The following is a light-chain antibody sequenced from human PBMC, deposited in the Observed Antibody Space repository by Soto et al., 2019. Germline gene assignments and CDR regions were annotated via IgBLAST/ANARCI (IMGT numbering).Light chain of an antibody. CDR2: DVS. CDR3: SSYTSISTYV. Sequence: QSVLTQPASVSGSPGQSITISCTGTSSDVGGYDFVSWYQHHPGKAPRLMIYDVSHRPSGVSDRFSASKSGNTASLTISVLLAEDEADYYCSSYTSISTYVFGTGTKLTVL. J-gene: IGLJ1*01. CDR1: SSDVGGYDF. V-gene: IGLV2-14*03.